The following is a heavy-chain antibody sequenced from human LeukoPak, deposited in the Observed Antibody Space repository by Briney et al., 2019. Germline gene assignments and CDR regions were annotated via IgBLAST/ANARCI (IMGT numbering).Heavy chain of an antibody. D-gene: IGHD2-2*03. J-gene: IGHJ5*02. V-gene: IGHV3-74*01. CDR1: GFIFSNYW. Sequence: GGSLRLSCATSGFIFSNYWMHWVRQAPGKGPVWVSHISGDGRTRNYADSVKGRFTISRDNAKKVVYLQMNSLRAEDTAVYYCSRDQAGYCSGASCPWGQGTRVTVSS. CDR3: SRDQAGYCSGASCP. CDR2: ISGDGRTR.